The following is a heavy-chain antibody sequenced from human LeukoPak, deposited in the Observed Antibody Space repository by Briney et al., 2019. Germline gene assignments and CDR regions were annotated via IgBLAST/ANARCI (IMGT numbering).Heavy chain of an antibody. V-gene: IGHV1-18*01. CDR2: ISTYNGNT. CDR3: AREDILTGYYSPPSLDY. J-gene: IGHJ4*02. D-gene: IGHD3-9*01. Sequence: ASVKVSCKASGYTFTSYGISWVRQAPGQGLEWMGWISTYNGNTNYAQKLQGRVTITRDTSASTAYMELSSLRSEDTAVYYCAREDILTGYYSPPSLDYWGQGTLVTVSS. CDR1: GYTFTSYG.